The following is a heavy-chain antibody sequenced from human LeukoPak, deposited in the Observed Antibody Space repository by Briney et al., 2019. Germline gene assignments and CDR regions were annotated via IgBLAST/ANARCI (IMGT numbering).Heavy chain of an antibody. V-gene: IGHV3-74*01. CDR1: GFTFTTYS. Sequence: PGGSLRLSCAASGFTFTTYSMHWVRQVPGKGLVWVSRIKSDGSRTYYADSVKGRFTISRDNAKSTLYLQMDSLRAEDTAVYYYARALSSAWGLVDCWGQGTLVTVSS. J-gene: IGHJ4*02. CDR2: IKSDGSRT. CDR3: ARALSSAWGLVDC. D-gene: IGHD6-19*01.